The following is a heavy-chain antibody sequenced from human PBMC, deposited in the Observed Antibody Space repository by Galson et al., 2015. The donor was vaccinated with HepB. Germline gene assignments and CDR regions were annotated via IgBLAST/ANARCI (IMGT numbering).Heavy chain of an antibody. Sequence: SVKVSCKASGGTFSSYTISWVRQAPGQGLEWMGRIIPIFGIANYAQKFQGRVTITADKSTSTAYMELSSLRSEDTAVYYCARGDQNIAAAHLGWYFDLWGRGTLVTVSS. CDR1: GGTFSSYT. CDR2: IIPIFGIA. V-gene: IGHV1-69*02. J-gene: IGHJ2*01. D-gene: IGHD6-13*01. CDR3: ARGDQNIAAAHLGWYFDL.